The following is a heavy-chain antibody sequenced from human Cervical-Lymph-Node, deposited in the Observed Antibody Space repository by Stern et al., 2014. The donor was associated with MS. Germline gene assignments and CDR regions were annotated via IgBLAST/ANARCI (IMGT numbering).Heavy chain of an antibody. J-gene: IGHJ6*02. V-gene: IGHV1-46*01. CDR3: AREVAGHRLGMMDV. CDR1: GYTFTSYY. Sequence: QVQLVESGAEVKKPGASVKVSCKASGYTFTSYYMHWVRQATGQGLEWMGIINPSGGTTSHAQKFQGRVTMTRDTSTSTVYMELSSLRSEDTAVYYCAREVAGHRLGMMDVWGQGTTVTVSS. D-gene: IGHD6-19*01. CDR2: INPSGGTT.